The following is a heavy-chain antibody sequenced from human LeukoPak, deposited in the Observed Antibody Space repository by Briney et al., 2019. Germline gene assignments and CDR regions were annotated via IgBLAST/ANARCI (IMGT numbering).Heavy chain of an antibody. J-gene: IGHJ4*02. D-gene: IGHD3-10*01. CDR3: ARHHWALLKKAGKVGTPWDY. V-gene: IGHV4-39*01. CDR2: IYYSGST. Sequence: PSETLSLTCTVSGGSISSSSYYWGWIRQPPGKGLDWIGGIYYSGSTYYNPSLKSRVTISVDTSKNQFSLKLSSVTAADTAVYHCARHHWALLKKAGKVGTPWDYWGQGTLVTVSS. CDR1: GGSISSSSYY.